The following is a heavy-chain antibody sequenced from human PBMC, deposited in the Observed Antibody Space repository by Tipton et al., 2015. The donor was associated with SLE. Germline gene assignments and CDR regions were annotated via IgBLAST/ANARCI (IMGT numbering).Heavy chain of an antibody. CDR1: GYSFTTYG. V-gene: IGHV1-18*01. D-gene: IGHD1-26*01. Sequence: QVQLVQSGDEVKKPGASVKVSCKASGYSFTTYGIGWVRQAAGQGLEWMGSISVFNGKTDYAEKVQGRVTVTTEISTNTAYMELRSLRSDDTAVYYCARWDPNYYHYYMDVWGKGTTVTVSS. J-gene: IGHJ6*03. CDR3: ARWDPNYYHYYMDV. CDR2: ISVFNGKT.